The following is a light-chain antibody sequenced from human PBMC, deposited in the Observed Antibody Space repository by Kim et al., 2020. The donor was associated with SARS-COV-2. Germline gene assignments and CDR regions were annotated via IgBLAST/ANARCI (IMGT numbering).Light chain of an antibody. J-gene: IGKJ3*01. CDR2: KAS. CDR1: QSISSW. V-gene: IGKV1-5*03. CDR3: HKYKTYSLT. Sequence: DIQMTQSPSTLSASVGDRVTVTCRASQSISSWLAWYQQKPGKAPNLLIYKASSLESGVPSRFSGSGSGTEFTLTISSLHPDDFATYYCHKYKTYSLTFGPRTKGESK.